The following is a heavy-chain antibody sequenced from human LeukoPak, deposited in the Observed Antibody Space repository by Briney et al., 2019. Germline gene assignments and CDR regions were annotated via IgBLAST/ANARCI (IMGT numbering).Heavy chain of an antibody. V-gene: IGHV4-30-4*01. CDR2: IYYSGST. Sequence: SQTLSLTCTVSGGSISSGDYYWSWIRQPPGKGLEWIGYIYYSGSTYYNPSLKSRVTISVDTSKNQFSLKLSSGTAADTAVYYCARERDFWSESGYFDYWGQGTLVTVSS. CDR3: ARERDFWSESGYFDY. J-gene: IGHJ4*02. D-gene: IGHD3-3*01. CDR1: GGSISSGDYY.